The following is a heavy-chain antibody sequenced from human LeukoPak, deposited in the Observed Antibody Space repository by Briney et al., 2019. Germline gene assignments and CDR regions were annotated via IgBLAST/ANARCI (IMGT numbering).Heavy chain of an antibody. Sequence: ASETLSLTCTASGGSISSYYWSWIRQPAGKGLEWIGRIYTSGSTNYNPSLKSRVTMSVDTSKNQFSLKLSSVTAADTAVYYCARDEFTHSGYDYFWFDPWGQGTLVTVSS. V-gene: IGHV4-4*07. D-gene: IGHD5-12*01. CDR2: IYTSGST. CDR1: GGSISSYY. J-gene: IGHJ5*02. CDR3: ARDEFTHSGYDYFWFDP.